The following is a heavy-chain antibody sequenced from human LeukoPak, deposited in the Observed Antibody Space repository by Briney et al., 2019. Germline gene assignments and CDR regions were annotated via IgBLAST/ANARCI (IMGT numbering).Heavy chain of an antibody. CDR1: GGSFSGYY. CDR3: ARRRIAAAGGAYYYYYMDV. J-gene: IGHJ6*03. V-gene: IGHV4-34*01. D-gene: IGHD6-13*01. CDR2: INHSGST. Sequence: SETLSLTCAVYGGSFSGYYWSWIRQPPGKGLEWIGEINHSGSTNYNPSLKSRVTISVDTSKNQFSLKLSSVTAADTAVYYCARRRIAAAGGAYYYYYMDVWGKGTTVTVSS.